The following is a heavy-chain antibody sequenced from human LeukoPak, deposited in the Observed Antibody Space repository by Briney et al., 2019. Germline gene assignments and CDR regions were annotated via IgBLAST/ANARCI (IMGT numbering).Heavy chain of an antibody. CDR1: GFTFTSSA. Sequence: ASVKVSCKASGFTFTSSAVQWVRQARGQRLEWIGWIVVGSGNTNYAQKFQERVTITRDMSTSTAYMELSSLRSEDTAVYYCAAGCYDFWSGYYSTFESFDYWGQGTLVTVSS. V-gene: IGHV1-58*01. CDR3: AAGCYDFWSGYYSTFESFDY. J-gene: IGHJ4*02. D-gene: IGHD3-3*01. CDR2: IVVGSGNT.